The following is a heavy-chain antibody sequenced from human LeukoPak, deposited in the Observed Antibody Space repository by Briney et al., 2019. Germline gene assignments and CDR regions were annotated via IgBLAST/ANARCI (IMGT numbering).Heavy chain of an antibody. J-gene: IGHJ6*03. CDR3: ARPLAGNYYYYMDV. Sequence: ASVKVSCKVSGYTLTELSMHWVRQAPGKGLEWMGGFDPEDGETIYAQKFQGRVTMTEDTSTDTAYMELSSLRSEDTAAYYCARPLAGNYYYYMDVWGKGTTVTVSS. CDR1: GYTLTELS. CDR2: FDPEDGET. V-gene: IGHV1-24*01. D-gene: IGHD6-6*01.